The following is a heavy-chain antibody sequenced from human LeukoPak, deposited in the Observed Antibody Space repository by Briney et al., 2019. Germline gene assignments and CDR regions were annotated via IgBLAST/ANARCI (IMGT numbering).Heavy chain of an antibody. CDR3: ARELVPAAYYYYGMDV. D-gene: IGHD2-2*01. CDR2: IWYDGSNK. V-gene: IGHV3-33*01. CDR1: GFTFSSYG. Sequence: GGSLRLSCAASGFTFSSYGMHWVRQAPGKGLEWVAVIWYDGSNKYYADSVKGRFTISRDNSKNTLYLQMNSLRAEDTAGYYCARELVPAAYYYYGMDVWGQGTTVTVSS. J-gene: IGHJ6*02.